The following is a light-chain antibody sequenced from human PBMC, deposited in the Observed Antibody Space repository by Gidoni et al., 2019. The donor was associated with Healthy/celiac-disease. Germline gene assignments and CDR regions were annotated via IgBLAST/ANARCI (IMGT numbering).Light chain of an antibody. Sequence: IQMTQSPSSLSASVGDRVTITCRASQSISSYLNWYQQKPGKATKLLIYAASSLQSGVPSRFSGSGSGTDFTLTISSLQPEDFATYYCQQSYSTPMCSFGQGTKLEIK. CDR3: QQSYSTPMCS. J-gene: IGKJ2*04. CDR1: QSISSY. V-gene: IGKV1-39*01. CDR2: AAS.